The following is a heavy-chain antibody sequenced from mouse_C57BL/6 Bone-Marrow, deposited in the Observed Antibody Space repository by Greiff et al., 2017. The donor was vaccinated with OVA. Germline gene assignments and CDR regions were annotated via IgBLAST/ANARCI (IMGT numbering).Heavy chain of an antibody. Sequence: EVQLQQSGAELVRPGASVKLSCTASGFNIKDDYMHWVKQRPEQGLEWIGWIDPENGDTEYASKFQGKATITADTSSNTAYLRLSSLTSEDTAVYYCTTHYDEGGFAYWGQGTLVTVSA. CDR3: TTHYDEGGFAY. CDR2: IDPENGDT. V-gene: IGHV14-4*01. J-gene: IGHJ3*01. CDR1: GFNIKDDY. D-gene: IGHD2-4*01.